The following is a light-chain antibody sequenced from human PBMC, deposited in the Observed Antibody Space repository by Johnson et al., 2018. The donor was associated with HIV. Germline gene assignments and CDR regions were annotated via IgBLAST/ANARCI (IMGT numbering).Light chain of an antibody. CDR2: ENN. J-gene: IGLJ1*01. Sequence: QSALTQPPSVSAAPGQKVTISCSGSSSNIGNNYVSWYQQLPGTAPKLLIYENNKRPSGIPDRFSGSKSGTSAPLAITGLQTGDEADYYCGTWDTSLSAYVFGTGTKVTVL. CDR1: SSNIGNNY. V-gene: IGLV1-51*02. CDR3: GTWDTSLSAYV.